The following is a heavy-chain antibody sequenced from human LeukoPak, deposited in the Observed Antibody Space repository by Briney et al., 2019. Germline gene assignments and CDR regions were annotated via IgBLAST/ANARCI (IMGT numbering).Heavy chain of an antibody. CDR1: GYSISGGYY. V-gene: IGHV4-38-2*01. CDR3: ARGPPVVVVTAQLDY. Sequence: SETLSLTCAVSGYSISGGYYRGWIRQPPGKGLEWIGSFYHSGSTYYNPSLKSRVTISVDTSKNQFSLKLSSVTAADTAVYYCARGPPVVVVTAQLDYWGQGTLVTVSS. CDR2: FYHSGST. J-gene: IGHJ4*02. D-gene: IGHD2-21*02.